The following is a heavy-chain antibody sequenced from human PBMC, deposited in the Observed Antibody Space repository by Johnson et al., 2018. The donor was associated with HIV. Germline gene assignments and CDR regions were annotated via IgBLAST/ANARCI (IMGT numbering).Heavy chain of an antibody. V-gene: IGHV3-30*02. CDR2: IRFAGSNK. J-gene: IGHJ3*02. D-gene: IGHD3-10*01. Sequence: QVQLVESGGGLVQPGGSLRLSCAASGLTLNKYWMSWVSQSPGKGLEWVAFIRFAGSNKYYEDTVQGRSTTSRDNAKNTRDLQMNILTAEDTAVDDCARAPEVQGIDAFDIWGQGTMVTVS. CDR1: GLTLNKYW. CDR3: ARAPEVQGIDAFDI.